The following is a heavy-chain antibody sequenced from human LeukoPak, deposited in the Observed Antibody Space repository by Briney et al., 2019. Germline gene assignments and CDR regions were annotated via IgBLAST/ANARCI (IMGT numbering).Heavy chain of an antibody. J-gene: IGHJ4*02. V-gene: IGHV4-39*01. D-gene: IGHD3-22*01. Sequence: SETLSLTCTVSGGSISSSSYYWGSIRQPPGKGLEWIGSIYYSGSTYYNPSLKSRVTISVDTSKNQFSLKLSSVTAADTAVYYCARHKDDSRGYYPTLVDYWGQGTLVTVSS. CDR3: ARHKDDSRGYYPTLVDY. CDR1: GGSISSSSYY. CDR2: IYYSGST.